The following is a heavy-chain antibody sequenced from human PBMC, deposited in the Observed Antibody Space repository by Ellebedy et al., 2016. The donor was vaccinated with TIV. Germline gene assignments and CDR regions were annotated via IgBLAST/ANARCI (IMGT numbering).Heavy chain of an antibody. CDR2: ISYSGNT. D-gene: IGHD2-15*01. CDR3: ARTPYTPFCSGGSCYNNWFDP. CDR1: GGSISSYY. J-gene: IGHJ5*02. Sequence: MPSETLSLTCTVAGGSISSYYWSWIRQPPGKGLEWIGYISYSGNTNYCPSLKSRVTISVDTSKNQFSLRLSSVTAADTAVYYCARTPYTPFCSGGSCYNNWFDPWGQGTLVTVSS. V-gene: IGHV4-59*01.